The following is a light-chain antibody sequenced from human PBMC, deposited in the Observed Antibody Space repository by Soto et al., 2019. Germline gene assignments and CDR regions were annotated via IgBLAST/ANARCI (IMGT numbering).Light chain of an antibody. Sequence: DIQMTQSPSTLSGSVGDRVTITCRASQTISSWLAWSQQKPGQAPKLLIYKASTLKSGVPSRFSGSGSGTEFTLTISRLQPDEFATSDFQNYNSYSEAFGQGNKVELK. CDR1: QTISSW. V-gene: IGKV1-5*03. J-gene: IGKJ1*01. CDR2: KAS. CDR3: QNYNSYSEA.